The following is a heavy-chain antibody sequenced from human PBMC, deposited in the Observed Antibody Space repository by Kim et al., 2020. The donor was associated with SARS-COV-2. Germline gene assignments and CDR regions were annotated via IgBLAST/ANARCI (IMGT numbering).Heavy chain of an antibody. J-gene: IGHJ4*02. V-gene: IGHV4-39*01. Sequence: NPSLESRVTISVDTSKNQFSLKLSSVTAADTAVYYCARIYGDYALYFDYWGQGTLVTVSS. CDR3: ARIYGDYALYFDY. D-gene: IGHD4-17*01.